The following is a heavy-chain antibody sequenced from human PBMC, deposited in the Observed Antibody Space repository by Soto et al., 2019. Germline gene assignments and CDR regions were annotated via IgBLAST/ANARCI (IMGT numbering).Heavy chain of an antibody. V-gene: IGHV3-7*01. CDR1: GFTFSSYW. J-gene: IGHJ4*01. CDR3: ARVAYFNGWIFDY. CDR2: IKQDGSEK. D-gene: IGHD6-19*01. Sequence: GGSLRLSCGASGFTFSSYWMSWVRQAPGKGLEWVANIKQDGSEKYFVDSVRGRFTLSRDNAKNSLQLQLNSLRAEDTAIYFCARVAYFNGWIFDYWGQGTLVTVSS.